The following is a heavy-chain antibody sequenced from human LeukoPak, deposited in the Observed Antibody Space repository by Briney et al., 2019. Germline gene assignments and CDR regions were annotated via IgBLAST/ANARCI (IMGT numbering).Heavy chain of an antibody. D-gene: IGHD6-13*01. J-gene: IGHJ4*02. V-gene: IGHV3-30*02. CDR1: GFTFSSYG. Sequence: PGGSLRLSCAASGFTFSSYGMHWVRQAPGKGLEWVAFIRYDGSNKYYADSVKGRFTISRDDSKNTLHLQMNSLRAEDTAVYYCARRAAAWGDCWGQGTLVTVSS. CDR3: ARRAAAWGDC. CDR2: IRYDGSNK.